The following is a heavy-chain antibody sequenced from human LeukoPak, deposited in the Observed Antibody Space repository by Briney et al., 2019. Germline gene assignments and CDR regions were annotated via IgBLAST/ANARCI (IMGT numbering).Heavy chain of an antibody. CDR3: TTYDSGNAHY. CDR1: GFNFNAAW. V-gene: IGHV3-15*01. D-gene: IGHD3-10*01. Sequence: TSGGSLRLSCAASGFNFNAAWMNWVRQAPGKGLEWVGRIKSESDGGTTDYATPVKGRFIISRDDSKNTLFLQMNSLKIEDTAVYYCTTYDSGNAHYWGQGTLVTVSS. J-gene: IGHJ4*02. CDR2: IKSESDGGTT.